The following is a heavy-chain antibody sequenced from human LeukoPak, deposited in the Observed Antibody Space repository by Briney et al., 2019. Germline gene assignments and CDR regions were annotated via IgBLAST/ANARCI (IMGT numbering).Heavy chain of an antibody. Sequence: GGSLRLSCAASGLTFSSYWMHWVRQAPGKGLVWVSRINRDGSSTSYADSVKGRFTISRDNAKNTLYQQMNSLRAEDTAVYYCARRSSGSPPYYFGYWGQGTLVTVSS. J-gene: IGHJ4*02. V-gene: IGHV3-74*01. CDR1: GLTFSSYW. CDR2: INRDGSST. D-gene: IGHD1-26*01. CDR3: ARRSSGSPPYYFGY.